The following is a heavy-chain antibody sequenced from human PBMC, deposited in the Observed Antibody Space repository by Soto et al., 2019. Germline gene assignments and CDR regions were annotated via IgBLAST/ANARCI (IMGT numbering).Heavy chain of an antibody. CDR3: ERDGTYDILLFPYYYGMDV. CDR1: GFTFSSYW. J-gene: IGHJ6*02. V-gene: IGHV3-74*01. Sequence: PGGSLRLSCAASGFTFSSYWMHWVRQAPGKGLVWVSRINSDGSSTSYADSVKGRFTISRDNAKNTRYLQMNSLRAEDTAVYYWERDGTYDILLFPYYYGMDVGGQGTTVTSP. CDR2: INSDGSST. D-gene: IGHD3-9*01.